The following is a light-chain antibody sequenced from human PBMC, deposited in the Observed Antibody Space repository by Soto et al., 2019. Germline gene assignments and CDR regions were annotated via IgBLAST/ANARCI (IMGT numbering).Light chain of an antibody. J-gene: IGKJ1*01. CDR3: QQYGSSGT. CDR1: QHVSNNY. CDR2: DAS. Sequence: EIVLTPSPRTLSPSPVEEATLSSSATQHVSNNYLAWYQQKPWQAPKLLIHDASNMPTGIPHRFSGSGSGKDFLLTISRLEPEDFAVYCCQQYGSSGTFGQGIKVDIK. V-gene: IGKV3-20*01.